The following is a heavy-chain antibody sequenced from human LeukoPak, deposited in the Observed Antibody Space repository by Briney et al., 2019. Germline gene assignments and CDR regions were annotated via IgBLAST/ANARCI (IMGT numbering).Heavy chain of an antibody. CDR3: VRVGSVAGSDYLDY. V-gene: IGHV3-72*01. Sequence: GGSLSLSCAVSGFTFSDHFLDWVRQAPGKGLEWDGRSRNKAKSYTTEYAASVKGRFTISRDDSKNSLYLQMNSLKTADTAVYYCVRVGSVAGSDYLDYWGQGTLVTVSS. CDR1: GFTFSDHF. J-gene: IGHJ4*02. CDR2: SRNKAKSYTT. D-gene: IGHD6-19*01.